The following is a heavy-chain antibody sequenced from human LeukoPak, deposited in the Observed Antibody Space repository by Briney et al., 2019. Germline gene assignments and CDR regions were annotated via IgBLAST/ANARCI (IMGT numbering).Heavy chain of an antibody. Sequence: GESLQISCKGSGSRFTSHWIGWVRQMPGKGLEWMGIIFPGDSDTAYSPSFQGQVTISDDKSINTAYLQWNSLKASDSAMYYCAIRYSGSYNDYWGQGTLVTVSS. CDR1: GSRFTSHW. J-gene: IGHJ4*02. D-gene: IGHD1-26*01. V-gene: IGHV5-51*01. CDR2: IFPGDSDT. CDR3: AIRYSGSYNDY.